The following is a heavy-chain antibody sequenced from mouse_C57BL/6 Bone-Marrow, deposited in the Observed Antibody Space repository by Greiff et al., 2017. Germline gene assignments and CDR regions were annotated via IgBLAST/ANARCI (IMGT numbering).Heavy chain of an antibody. CDR1: GYTFTSYW. D-gene: IGHD2-4*01. CDR3: GACDYDAY. CDR2: IDPSDSYT. J-gene: IGHJ3*01. Sequence: QVQLQQPGAELVMPGASVKLSCKASGYTFTSYWMHWVKQRPGQGLEWIGEIDPSDSYTNYNQKFKGKSTLTVDKSSSTAYMQRSSLTSEDAAVFYWGACDYDAYWGQGTLVTVSA. V-gene: IGHV1-69*01.